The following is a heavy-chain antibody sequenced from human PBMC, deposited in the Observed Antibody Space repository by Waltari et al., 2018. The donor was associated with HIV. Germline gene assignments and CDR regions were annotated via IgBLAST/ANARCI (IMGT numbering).Heavy chain of an antibody. V-gene: IGHV3-48*04. Sequence: EVQLVESGGGLVQPGGSLRLSCVASGFTFSSYSMNWVRQAPGKGLEWVSYISTSSTIYYADSVKGRFTISRDNAKNSLYLQMNSLRAEDTAVYYCARDGMVRGLGDPWGQGTLVTVSS. CDR2: ISTSSTI. D-gene: IGHD3-10*01. CDR3: ARDGMVRGLGDP. J-gene: IGHJ5*02. CDR1: GFTFSSYS.